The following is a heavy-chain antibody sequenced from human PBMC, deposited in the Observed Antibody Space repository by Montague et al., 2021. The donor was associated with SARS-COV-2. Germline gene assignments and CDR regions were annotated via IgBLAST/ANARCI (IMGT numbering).Heavy chain of an antibody. D-gene: IGHD1-7*01. Sequence: SETLSLTCAVYGGSFSAYYWSWIRQLPGRGLEWIGEINHSGTTNYKSSLWSRLSMSVDTSKNQFSLNLSSVTAADTAVYFCSRTYRGTFDFWGQGILVTVSS. J-gene: IGHJ4*02. CDR1: GGSFSAYY. CDR2: INHSGTT. V-gene: IGHV4-34*01. CDR3: SRTYRGTFDF.